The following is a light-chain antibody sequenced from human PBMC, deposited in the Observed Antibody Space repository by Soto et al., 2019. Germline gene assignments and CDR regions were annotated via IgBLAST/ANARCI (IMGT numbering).Light chain of an antibody. CDR1: SSDVVTYNL. CDR2: EAS. V-gene: IGLV2-23*01. J-gene: IGLJ2*01. Sequence: QSALTQPASVSGSPGQSITISCTGTSSDVVTYNLLSWYQHHPGKAPKLMIYEASKRPSGVSIRFSGSNSGNTASLTIPGLQAEDEADYCCCSYTSSSVVFGGGTKLTVL. CDR3: CSYTSSSVV.